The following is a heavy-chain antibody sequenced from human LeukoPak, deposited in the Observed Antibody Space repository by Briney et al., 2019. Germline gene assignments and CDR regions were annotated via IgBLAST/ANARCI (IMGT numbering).Heavy chain of an antibody. V-gene: IGHV1-3*01. CDR2: INAGNGNT. CDR1: GYAFTNYA. CDR3: ARGPYGSGSDNWFDP. D-gene: IGHD3-10*01. J-gene: IGHJ5*02. Sequence: ASVKVSCKASGYAFTNYAIQWVRQAPGQRLEWMGWINAGNGNTKYSQKFQGRVTITGDTSASTAYMELSSLGSEDTAVYYCARGPYGSGSDNWFDPWGQGTLVTVSS.